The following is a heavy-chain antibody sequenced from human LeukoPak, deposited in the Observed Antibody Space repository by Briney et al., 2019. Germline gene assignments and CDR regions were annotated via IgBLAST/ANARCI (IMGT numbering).Heavy chain of an antibody. CDR2: ISYDGSNK. Sequence: GRSLRLSCAASGFTFSSYAMHWVRQAPGKGLEWVAVISYDGSNKYYADSVKGRFTISRDNSKNTLYLQMNSLRAEDTAVYYCARELAGGYLYYFDYWGQGTLVTVSS. D-gene: IGHD5-12*01. J-gene: IGHJ4*02. CDR3: ARELAGGYLYYFDY. CDR1: GFTFSSYA. V-gene: IGHV3-30*04.